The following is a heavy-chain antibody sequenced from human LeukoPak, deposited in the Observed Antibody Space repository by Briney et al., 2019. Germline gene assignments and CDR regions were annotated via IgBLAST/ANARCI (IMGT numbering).Heavy chain of an antibody. CDR3: ASYSYYYGMDV. CDR2: IYYSGST. V-gene: IGHV4-59*08. J-gene: IGHJ6*02. CDR1: GGSISSYY. Sequence: PSETLSLTCTVSGGSISSYYWSWIRQPPGKGLEWIGYIYYSGSTNYNPSLKSRVTISVDTSKNQFSLKPSSVTAADTAVYYCASYSYYYGMDVWGQGTTVTVS.